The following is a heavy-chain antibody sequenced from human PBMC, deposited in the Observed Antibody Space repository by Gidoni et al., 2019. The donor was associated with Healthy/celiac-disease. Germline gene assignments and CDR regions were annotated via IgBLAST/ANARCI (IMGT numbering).Heavy chain of an antibody. CDR1: GFNFINYA. CDR3: VKGYGDPGTYFDD. D-gene: IGHD4-17*01. CDR2: IGGSGVST. J-gene: IGHJ4*02. V-gene: IGHV3-23*01. Sequence: EVPLLESGGGLVRPGGSLRLSCAASGFNFINYAMNWVRQAPGKGLAWVSGIGGSGVSTYYADAVKGHFTISRDNSKNTLYLHMTSLRAEDTAVYYCVKGYGDPGTYFDDWGQGTLVTVSS.